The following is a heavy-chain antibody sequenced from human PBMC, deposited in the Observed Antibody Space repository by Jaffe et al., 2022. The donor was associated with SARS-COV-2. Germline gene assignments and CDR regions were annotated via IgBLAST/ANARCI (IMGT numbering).Heavy chain of an antibody. D-gene: IGHD3-9*01. CDR3: ARGGGNYDILTGYYGGLDY. Sequence: EVQLVESGGGLIQPGGSLRLSCAASGFTVSSNYMSWVRQAPGKGLEWVSVIYSGGSTYYADSVKGRFTISRDNSKNTLYLQMNSLRAEDTAVYYCARGGGNYDILTGYYGGLDYWGQGTLVTVSS. CDR2: IYSGGST. CDR1: GFTVSSNY. J-gene: IGHJ4*02. V-gene: IGHV3-53*01.